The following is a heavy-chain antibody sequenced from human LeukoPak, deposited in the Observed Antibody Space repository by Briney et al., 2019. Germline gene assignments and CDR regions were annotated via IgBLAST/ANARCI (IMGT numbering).Heavy chain of an antibody. V-gene: IGHV2-70*11. D-gene: IGHD3-10*01. Sequence: SGPALVKPTQTLTLTCTFSGFSLSTSGMCVSWIRQPPGKALEWLARIDWDDDKYYSTSLKTRLTISKDTSKNQVVLTMTNMDPVDTATYYCARTYYGSGSYYIDFDYWGQGTLVTVSS. CDR3: ARTYYGSGSYYIDFDY. CDR1: GFSLSTSGMC. J-gene: IGHJ4*02. CDR2: IDWDDDK.